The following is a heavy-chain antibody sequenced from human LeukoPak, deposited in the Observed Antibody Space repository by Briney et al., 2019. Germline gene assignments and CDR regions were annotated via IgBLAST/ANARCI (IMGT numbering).Heavy chain of an antibody. D-gene: IGHD3-22*01. CDR2: LNPYNNP. CDR1: GYTFTNYA. CDR3: GRLGYGVNKIDT. V-gene: IGHV1-18*01. J-gene: IGHJ5*02. Sequence: GASVNVSCKSSGYTFTNYAFTWVRQAPGQGLEWMGWLNPYNNPNYAQNLQGRVTMTTDSSSSTAYMELRSLRFNDTAVYYCGRLGYGVNKIDTWGQGTLVTVSS.